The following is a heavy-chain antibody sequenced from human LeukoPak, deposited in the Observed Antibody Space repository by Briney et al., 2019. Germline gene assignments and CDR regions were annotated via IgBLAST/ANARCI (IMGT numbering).Heavy chain of an antibody. D-gene: IGHD4-17*01. CDR3: ARDSYPVTTVTKPEYYYYYYGMDV. CDR2: IYYSGST. Sequence: SETLSLTCTVSGGSISSSSYYWGWIRQPPGKGLEWIGSIYYSGSTYYNPSLKSRVTISVDTSKNQFSLKLSSVTAADTAVYYCARDSYPVTTVTKPEYYYYYYGMDVWGQGTTVTVSS. V-gene: IGHV4-39*07. CDR1: GGSISSSSYY. J-gene: IGHJ6*02.